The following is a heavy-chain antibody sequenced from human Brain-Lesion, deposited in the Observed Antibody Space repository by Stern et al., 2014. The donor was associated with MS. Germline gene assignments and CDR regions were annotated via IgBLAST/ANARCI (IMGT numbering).Heavy chain of an antibody. CDR3: ARGRGVPGFQYYATDV. Sequence: VQLVESGPGLVKPSQTLSLSCTVSGGSISSGGYYWSWIRPPAGKGLEWIGRIFNGGGPTYTPPPKSRVPIPIDPAKNQFSRRLNSMTAADTAVYYCARGRGVPGFQYYATDVWGQGTTVIVSS. V-gene: IGHV4-61*02. CDR1: GGSISSGGYY. CDR2: IFNGGGP. D-gene: IGHD3-3*01. J-gene: IGHJ6*02.